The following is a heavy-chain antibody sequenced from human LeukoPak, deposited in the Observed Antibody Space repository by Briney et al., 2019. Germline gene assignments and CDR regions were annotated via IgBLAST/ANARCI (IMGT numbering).Heavy chain of an antibody. J-gene: IGHJ5*02. Sequence: SVKVSRKASGGTFSSCAISWVRQAPGQGLEWMGGIIPIFGTANYAQKFQGRVMITADESTSTAYMELSRLRSEDTAVYYCARGRNYDSSGYYRTTGYNWFDPWGQGTLVTVSS. CDR2: IIPIFGTA. CDR3: ARGRNYDSSGYYRTTGYNWFDP. V-gene: IGHV1-69*13. D-gene: IGHD3-22*01. CDR1: GGTFSSCA.